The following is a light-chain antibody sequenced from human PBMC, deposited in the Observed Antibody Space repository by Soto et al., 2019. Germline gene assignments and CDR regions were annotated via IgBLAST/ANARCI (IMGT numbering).Light chain of an antibody. CDR2: DVS. CDR3: QQSYKTPCT. J-gene: IGKJ3*01. Sequence: DIQMTQSPSSLSASVGDRVIVTCRASQSIGNYLSWYQQKPGKAPKLLIFDVSTLESGVPLRFSGSGSGTDFTLTISSLQPEDFATYYCQQSYKTPCTFGPGTKVDIK. CDR1: QSIGNY. V-gene: IGKV1-39*01.